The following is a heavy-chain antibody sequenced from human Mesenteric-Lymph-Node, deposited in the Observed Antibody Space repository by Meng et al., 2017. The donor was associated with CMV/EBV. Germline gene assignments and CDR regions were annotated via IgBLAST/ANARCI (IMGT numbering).Heavy chain of an antibody. CDR3: ARDPSYWYFDL. CDR1: GGSINSYY. CDR2: IYYSGST. Sequence: SETLSLTCTVSGGSINSYYWTWIRQPPGKGLEWIGYIYYSGSTNYNPSLKSRVTISADTSKNQFSLRLSSVTAADRAVYYCARDPSYWYFDLWGRGTLVTVSS. J-gene: IGHJ2*01. V-gene: IGHV4-59*01.